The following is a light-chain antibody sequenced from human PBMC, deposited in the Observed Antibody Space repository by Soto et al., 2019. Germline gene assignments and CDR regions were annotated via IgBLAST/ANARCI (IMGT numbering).Light chain of an antibody. Sequence: QSALNQPASGSGAPGQPITISFTGTSSEVGAYDYVSWYQQHPDKAPKLMIYEVSNRPSGVSNRFSGSKSVNKATLTISGLQADDEADYYCSSYTSSSPRVLGTGTKLTVL. CDR3: SSYTSSSPRV. CDR1: SSEVGAYDY. V-gene: IGLV2-14*03. CDR2: EVS. J-gene: IGLJ1*01.